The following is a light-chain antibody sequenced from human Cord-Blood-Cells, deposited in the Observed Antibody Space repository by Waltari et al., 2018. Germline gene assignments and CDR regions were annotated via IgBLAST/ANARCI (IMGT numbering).Light chain of an antibody. J-gene: IGLJ3*02. CDR2: DVS. CDR1: SSDVGGYNY. Sequence: QSALTQPASVSGSPGQSITTPCTGTSSDVGGYNYFSWYQQHPGKAPKPMIYDVSKRHSGVSNRFSGSKSGNTASLTISGLQAEDEADYYCSSYTSSSTLVFGGGTKLTVL. V-gene: IGLV2-14*01. CDR3: SSYTSSSTLV.